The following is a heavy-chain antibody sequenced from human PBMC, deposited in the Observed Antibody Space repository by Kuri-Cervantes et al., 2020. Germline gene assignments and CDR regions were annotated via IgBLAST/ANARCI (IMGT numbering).Heavy chain of an antibody. CDR1: GYTFTGYY. CDR3: ARSGASIAARRFDY. Sequence: GESLKISCKGSGYTFTGYYMHWVRQAPGQGLEWMGWINPNSGGTNYAQKFQGRVTMTRDTSTSTAYMELSRLRSDDTAVYYCARSGASIAARRFDYWGQGTLVTVSS. D-gene: IGHD6-6*01. V-gene: IGHV1-2*02. CDR2: INPNSGGT. J-gene: IGHJ4*02.